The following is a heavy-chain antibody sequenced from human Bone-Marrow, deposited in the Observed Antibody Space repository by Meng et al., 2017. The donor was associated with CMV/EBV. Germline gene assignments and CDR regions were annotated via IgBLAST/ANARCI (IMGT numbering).Heavy chain of an antibody. J-gene: IGHJ4*02. D-gene: IGHD3-3*01. Sequence: GESLKISCAASGFTFSDYYMSWIRQAPGKGLEWVSSISSSSSYIYYADSVKGRFTISRDNAKNSLYLQMNSLRAEDTAVYYCARDRRGGSITIFGVAFDYWGQGTLVTVSS. CDR2: ISSSSSYI. V-gene: IGHV3-11*06. CDR1: GFTFSDYY. CDR3: ARDRRGGSITIFGVAFDY.